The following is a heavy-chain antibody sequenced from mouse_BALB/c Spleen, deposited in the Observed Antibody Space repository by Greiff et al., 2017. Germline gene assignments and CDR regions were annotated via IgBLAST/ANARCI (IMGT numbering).Heavy chain of an antibody. CDR1: GYTFTNYW. V-gene: IGHV1-63*02. CDR2: IYPGGGYT. CDR3: ARITMVTKYYFDY. D-gene: IGHD2-2*01. Sequence: VQLQQSGVELVRPGTSVKISCKASGYTFTNYWLGWVKQRPGHGLEWIGDIYPGGGYTNYNEKFKGKATLTADTSSSTAYMQLSSLTSEDSAVYFCARITMVTKYYFDYWGQGTTLTVSS. J-gene: IGHJ2*01.